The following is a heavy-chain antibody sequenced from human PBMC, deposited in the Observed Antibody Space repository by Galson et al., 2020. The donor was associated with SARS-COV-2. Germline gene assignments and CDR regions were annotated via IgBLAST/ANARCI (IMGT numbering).Heavy chain of an antibody. CDR1: GFTLRYFA. CDR2: ISGRCRTT. Sequence: GGCLRLYCAASGFTLRYFALTWARHAPGKGLEWISTISGRCRTTYYADSVKGRFTISRDNSKSTLYLQMNSLRAEDTAVYSCAKKLGVADGYHWRAFDSWGQGTLVTVSS. CDR3: AKKLGVADGYHWRAFDS. D-gene: IGHD5-12*01. V-gene: IGHV3-23*01. J-gene: IGHJ4*02.